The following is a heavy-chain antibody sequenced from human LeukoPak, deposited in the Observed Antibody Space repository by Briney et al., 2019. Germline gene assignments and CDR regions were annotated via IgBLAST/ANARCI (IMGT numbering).Heavy chain of an antibody. Sequence: GGSLRLSCAASGFTFSSYNMNWVRQAPGKGLEWISYISSSSSTIYYADSVKGRFTISRDNANNSLYLQMNSLRDEDTAVYYCARDYGGHGEYFDYWGQGTLVTVSS. D-gene: IGHD4-23*01. V-gene: IGHV3-48*02. J-gene: IGHJ4*02. CDR1: GFTFSSYN. CDR3: ARDYGGHGEYFDY. CDR2: ISSSSSTI.